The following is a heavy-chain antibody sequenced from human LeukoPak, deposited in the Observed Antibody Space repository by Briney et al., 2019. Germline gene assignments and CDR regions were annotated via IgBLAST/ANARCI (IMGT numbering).Heavy chain of an antibody. CDR3: ARHGVASIAARPRFRASWFDP. Sequence: SETLSLTCTVSGGSISSYYWSWIRQPPGKGLEWIGYSYTSGSTNYNPSLKSRVTISVDTSKNQFSLKLSSVTAADTAAYYCARHGVASIAARPRFRASWFDPWGQGTPVTVSS. V-gene: IGHV4-4*09. D-gene: IGHD6-6*01. CDR2: SYTSGST. J-gene: IGHJ5*02. CDR1: GGSISSYY.